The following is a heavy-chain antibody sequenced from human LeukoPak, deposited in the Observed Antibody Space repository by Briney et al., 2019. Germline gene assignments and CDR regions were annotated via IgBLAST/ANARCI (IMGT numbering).Heavy chain of an antibody. D-gene: IGHD6-19*01. CDR1: GFTFSSYA. Sequence: GGSLRLSCAASGFTFSSYAMSWVRQAPGKGLEWVSAISGSGGSTYYADSVKGRFTISRDNSKNTLYLQMNSLRAEDTAVYYCAKDYYSGWLGSFLCYFDYWGQGTLVTVSS. CDR2: ISGSGGST. J-gene: IGHJ4*02. CDR3: AKDYYSGWLGSFLCYFDY. V-gene: IGHV3-23*01.